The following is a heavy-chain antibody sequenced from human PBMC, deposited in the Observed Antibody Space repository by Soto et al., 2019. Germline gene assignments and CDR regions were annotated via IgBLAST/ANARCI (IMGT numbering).Heavy chain of an antibody. J-gene: IGHJ1*01. Sequence: GGSLRLSCAASGFTFSSYSMNWVRQAPGKGLEWVSYISSSSSTIYYADPVKGRFTISRDNAKNSLYLQMNSLRDEDTAVYYCARGVYSSSWPHTTEYFQHWGQGTLVTVSS. V-gene: IGHV3-48*02. CDR3: ARGVYSSSWPHTTEYFQH. CDR1: GFTFSSYS. D-gene: IGHD6-13*01. CDR2: ISSSSSTI.